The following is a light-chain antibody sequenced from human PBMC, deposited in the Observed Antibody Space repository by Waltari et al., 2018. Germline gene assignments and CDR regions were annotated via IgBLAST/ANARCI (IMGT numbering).Light chain of an antibody. V-gene: IGLV1-47*01. CDR1: SSNIGSNV. CDR3: AAWDDKLGGRWE. Sequence: QSVLTQPPSASGTPGQRVTISCSGSSSNIGSNVVNWYQQVPGTTPKLLIYRNDQRRSGVPDRFSGSKSGTASSLAISGLRSEDEADYYCAAWDDKLGGRWEFGGGTKLTVL. J-gene: IGLJ2*01. CDR2: RND.